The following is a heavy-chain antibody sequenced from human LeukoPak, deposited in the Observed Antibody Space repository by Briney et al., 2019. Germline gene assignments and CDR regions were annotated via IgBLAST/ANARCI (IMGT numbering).Heavy chain of an antibody. D-gene: IGHD2-21*02. CDR3: AKGERGDPDPTFDY. Sequence: GGSLRLSCAASGFTFRDYSMNWVRQAPGKGPECVSYISPTSSNIFYVDSVKGRFTISRDNAKNSLYLQMNSLRAEDTAVYYCAKGERGDPDPTFDYWGQGTLVTVSS. CDR1: GFTFRDYS. V-gene: IGHV3-48*04. CDR2: ISPTSSNI. J-gene: IGHJ4*02.